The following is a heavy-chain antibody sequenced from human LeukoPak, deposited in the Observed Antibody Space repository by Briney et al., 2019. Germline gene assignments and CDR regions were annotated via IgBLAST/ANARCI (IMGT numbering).Heavy chain of an antibody. CDR3: ATSVTRRRLDWFIDL. CDR1: GFTFRDYY. Sequence: GGSLRLSCAASGFTFRDYYMSCIRQAPGKGLERSSYISSSAGTIHYVDSVEGRFTISRDNAKNSLSLQMDSIRVEDTAVYSCATSVTRRRLDWFIDLWGRGTLVSVSS. D-gene: IGHD4-17*01. CDR2: ISSSAGTI. J-gene: IGHJ2*01. V-gene: IGHV3-11*04.